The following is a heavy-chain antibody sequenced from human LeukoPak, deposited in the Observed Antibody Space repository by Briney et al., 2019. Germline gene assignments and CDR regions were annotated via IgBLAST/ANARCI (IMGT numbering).Heavy chain of an antibody. CDR2: ISAYNGNT. D-gene: IGHD3-22*01. V-gene: IGHV1-18*01. CDR3: ARPGEDYYDSSGYYYPFDY. Sequence: ASVKVSCKASGYTFTTYIIGWVRQAPGQGLEWMGWISAYNGNTNYAQKLQGRPTMTTDTSTSTAYMELRSLRSDDTAVYYCARPGEDYYDSSGYYYPFDYWGQGTLVTVSS. J-gene: IGHJ4*02. CDR1: GYTFTTYI.